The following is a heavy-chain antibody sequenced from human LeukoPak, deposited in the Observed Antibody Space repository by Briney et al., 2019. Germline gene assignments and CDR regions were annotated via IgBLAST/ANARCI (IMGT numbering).Heavy chain of an antibody. V-gene: IGHV3-64D*06. D-gene: IGHD2-2*01. Sequence: PGGSLRLACSASGFTFSTYTMHRVRQAPGKGLEYVSAVSSSGGSTYYADSVKGRFTISRDNSRNTLYLQMSSLRTKDTAVYYCVKDLFGTGSTSRGFDSWGQGTLVTVSS. CDR1: GFTFSTYT. J-gene: IGHJ4*02. CDR3: VKDLFGTGSTSRGFDS. CDR2: VSSSGGST.